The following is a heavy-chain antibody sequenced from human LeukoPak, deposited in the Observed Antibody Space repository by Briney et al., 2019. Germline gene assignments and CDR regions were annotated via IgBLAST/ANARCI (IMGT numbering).Heavy chain of an antibody. D-gene: IGHD1-26*01. J-gene: IGHJ4*02. CDR2: TSGSGGSA. CDR3: AKRVMGATFDY. Sequence: GGSLRLSCAASGFTFSSYAMHWVRQAPGKGLEWVSATSGSGGSAHYADSVKGRYTISRDNSKNTLYLQMNSLRAEDTAVYYCAKRVMGATFDYWGQGTLVTVSS. V-gene: IGHV3-23*01. CDR1: GFTFSSYA.